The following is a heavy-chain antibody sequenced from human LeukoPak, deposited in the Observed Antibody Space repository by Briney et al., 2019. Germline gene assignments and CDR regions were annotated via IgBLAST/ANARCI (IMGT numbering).Heavy chain of an antibody. Sequence: SETLSLTCAVYGGSFSGYYWSWVRQPPGKGLEWIGEIKHSGSTNYNPSLKSRVTISVDTSKNQFSLKLSSVTAADTAVYSCAGFTFFRGVITFDYWGQGTLVTVSS. CDR2: IKHSGST. CDR3: AGFTFFRGVITFDY. CDR1: GGSFSGYY. D-gene: IGHD3-10*01. J-gene: IGHJ4*02. V-gene: IGHV4-34*01.